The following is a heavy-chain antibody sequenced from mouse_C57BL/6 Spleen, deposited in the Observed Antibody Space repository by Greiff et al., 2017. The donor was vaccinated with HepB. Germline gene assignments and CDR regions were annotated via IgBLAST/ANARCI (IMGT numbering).Heavy chain of an antibody. CDR3: ARSRTMITEWFAY. D-gene: IGHD2-4*01. CDR1: GYTFTSYW. CDR2: IDPSDSET. J-gene: IGHJ3*01. Sequence: VQLQQSGAELVRPGSSVKLSCKASGYTFTSYWMHWVKQRPIQGLEWIGNIDPSDSETHYNQKFKDKATLTVDKSSSTAYMQLSSLTSEDSAVYYCARSRTMITEWFAYWGQGTLVTVSA. V-gene: IGHV1-52*01.